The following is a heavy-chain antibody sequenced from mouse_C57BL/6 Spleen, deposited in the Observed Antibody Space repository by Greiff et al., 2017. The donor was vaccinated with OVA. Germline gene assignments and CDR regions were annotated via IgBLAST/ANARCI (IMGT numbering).Heavy chain of an antibody. J-gene: IGHJ2*01. V-gene: IGHV1-64*01. D-gene: IGHD1-1*01. CDR3: ARWYGAFDY. Sequence: QVHVKQSGAELVKPGASVKLSCKASGYTFTSYWMHWVKQRPGQGLEWIGMIHPNSGSTNYNEKFKSKATLTVDKSSSTAYMQLSSLTSEDSAVYYCARWYGAFDYWGQGTTLTVSS. CDR2: IHPNSGST. CDR1: GYTFTSYW.